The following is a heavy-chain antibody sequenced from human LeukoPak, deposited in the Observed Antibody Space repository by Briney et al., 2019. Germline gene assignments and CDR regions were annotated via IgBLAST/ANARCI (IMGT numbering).Heavy chain of an antibody. J-gene: IGHJ4*02. V-gene: IGHV3-23*01. CDR2: ISGSDGST. CDR1: GFTFRSHA. Sequence: GWSLRLSCAASGFTFRSHAMTWVRQAPGKGLEWVSGISGSDGSTYYAASVVGRFTISRDNSKSTLYLQMNSLEADDPAIYYCARDQYDFWSAYGFDYWGRGTLVTVYS. D-gene: IGHD3-3*01. CDR3: ARDQYDFWSAYGFDY.